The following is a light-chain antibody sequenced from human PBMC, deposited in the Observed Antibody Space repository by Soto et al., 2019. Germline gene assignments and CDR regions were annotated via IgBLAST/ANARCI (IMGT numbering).Light chain of an antibody. CDR3: QQYYSTPWT. V-gene: IGKV4-1*01. Sequence: DIVMTQSPESLAVSLGERATINCKSSQSVLYSSNNKNYLAWYQQKPGQPPKLLIYWASTRESGAPDRFSGSGSGTDFTLTISSLQAEDVAVYYCQQYYSTPWTFGQGTKVDIK. CDR1: QSVLYSSNNKNY. J-gene: IGKJ1*01. CDR2: WAS.